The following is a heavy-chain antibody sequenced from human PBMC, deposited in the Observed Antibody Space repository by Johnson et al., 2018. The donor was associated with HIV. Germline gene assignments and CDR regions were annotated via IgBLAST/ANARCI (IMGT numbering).Heavy chain of an antibody. V-gene: IGHV3-73*01. J-gene: IGHJ3*02. D-gene: IGHD6-13*01. Sequence: EVQLVESGGGLVQPGGSLKLSCAAYGFIFSDSAMHWVRQAAGKGLEWVGRIRNQPNNYATAYAASVKGRFTISRDDSKHTAYLQMNSLKTEDTAVYYWTRRYAEIAVADWAFDIWGQGTMVTVSS. CDR3: TRRYAEIAVADWAFDI. CDR1: GFIFSDSA. CDR2: IRNQPNNYAT.